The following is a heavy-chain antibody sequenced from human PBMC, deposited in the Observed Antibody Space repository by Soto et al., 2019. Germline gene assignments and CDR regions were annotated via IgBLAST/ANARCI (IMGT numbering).Heavy chain of an antibody. CDR3: ARAPSPGSSGYDGGWFGP. J-gene: IGHJ5*02. D-gene: IGHD5-12*01. Sequence: QVQLVQSGAEVKKPGSSVKVSCKASGGTFSSYALSWERQAPGQGLEWMGGIIPIFGTANYAQKFQGRVTSTADESTSTAYMELSSLRSEDTAVYDCARAPSPGSSGYDGGWFGPWGQGTLVTVSS. CDR2: IIPIFGTA. V-gene: IGHV1-69*01. CDR1: GGTFSSYA.